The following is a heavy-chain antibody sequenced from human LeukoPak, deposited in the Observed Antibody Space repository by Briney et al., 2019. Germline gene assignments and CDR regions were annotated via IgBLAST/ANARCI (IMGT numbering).Heavy chain of an antibody. CDR1: GYTFTSYG. CDR2: ISAYNGNT. Sequence: ASVKVSCKASGYTFTSYGISGVRQAPGQGLEWMGWISAYNGNTNYAQKLQGRVTMTTDTSTSTAYMELRSLRSDDTAVYYCARAGPYDFWSGYWLDIWGQGTMVTVSS. J-gene: IGHJ3*02. V-gene: IGHV1-18*01. D-gene: IGHD3-3*01. CDR3: ARAGPYDFWSGYWLDI.